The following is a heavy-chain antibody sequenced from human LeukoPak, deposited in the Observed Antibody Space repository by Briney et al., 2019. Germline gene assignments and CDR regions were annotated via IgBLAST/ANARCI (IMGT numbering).Heavy chain of an antibody. Sequence: ASVKVSCKASGYTFTSYAMNWVRQAPGQGLEWVSYISSSSSTKYYADSMKGRFTISRDNSKNTLYLQMNSLRAEDTAVYYCAKGKDYYLDYWGQGTLVTVSS. CDR2: ISSSSSTK. V-gene: IGHV3-48*01. CDR1: GYTFTSYA. CDR3: AKGKDYYLDY. D-gene: IGHD3-10*01. J-gene: IGHJ4*02.